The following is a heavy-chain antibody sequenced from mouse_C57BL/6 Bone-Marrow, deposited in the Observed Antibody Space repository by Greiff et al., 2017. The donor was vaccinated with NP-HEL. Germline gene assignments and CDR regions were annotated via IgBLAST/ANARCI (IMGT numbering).Heavy chain of an antibody. CDR2: ISYDGSN. CDR3: AILLRYYFDY. J-gene: IGHJ2*01. CDR1: GYSITSGYY. Sequence: DVKLQESGPGLVKPSQSLSLTCSVTGYSITSGYYWNWIRQFPGNKLEWMGYISYDGSNNYNPSLKNRISITRDTSKNQFFLKLNSVTTEDTATYYCAILLRYYFDYWGQGTTLTVSS. D-gene: IGHD1-1*01. V-gene: IGHV3-6*01.